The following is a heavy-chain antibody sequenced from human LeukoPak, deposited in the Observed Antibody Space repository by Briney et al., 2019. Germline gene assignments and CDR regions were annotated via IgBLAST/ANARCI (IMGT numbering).Heavy chain of an antibody. CDR1: GYTFTGYY. CDR3: ASPSVVGAIPIFAY. V-gene: IGHV1-2*06. Sequence: ASVKVSCKASGYTFTGYYMHWVRQAPGQGLEWMGRINPNSGGTNYAQKFQGRVTMTRDTSISTAYMELSRLRSDDTALYYCASPSVVGAIPIFAYWGQGTPVTVSS. D-gene: IGHD1-26*01. J-gene: IGHJ4*02. CDR2: INPNSGGT.